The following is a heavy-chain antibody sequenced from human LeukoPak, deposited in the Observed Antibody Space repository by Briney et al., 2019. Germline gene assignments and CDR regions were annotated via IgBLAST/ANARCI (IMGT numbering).Heavy chain of an antibody. Sequence: ASVKVSCKASGGTFSSYAISWVRQAPGQGLEWMGGIIPIFGTANYAQKFQGRVTITTDESTSTAYMELSSLRSEDTAVYYCAREGTYYDFWSGYYTGHMDVWGKGTTATVSS. V-gene: IGHV1-69*05. CDR2: IIPIFGTA. D-gene: IGHD3-3*01. CDR3: AREGTYYDFWSGYYTGHMDV. J-gene: IGHJ6*03. CDR1: GGTFSSYA.